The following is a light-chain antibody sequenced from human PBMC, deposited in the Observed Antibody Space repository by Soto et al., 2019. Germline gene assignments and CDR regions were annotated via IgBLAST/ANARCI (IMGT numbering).Light chain of an antibody. CDR2: CAS. J-gene: IGKJ1*01. V-gene: IGKV3-15*01. Sequence: EIVMTQSPATLSASAGETATISSRTSRNISSNLAWYQQKPGQAPRLLMYCASTRATGIPARFSGSGSGTEFTLTISSLQSEDVAVYYCQQYNNSPPRTFGQGTKVDIK. CDR1: RNISSN. CDR3: QQYNNSPPRT.